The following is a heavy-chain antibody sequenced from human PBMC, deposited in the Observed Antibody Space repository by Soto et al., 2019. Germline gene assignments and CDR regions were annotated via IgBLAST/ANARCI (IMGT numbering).Heavy chain of an antibody. J-gene: IGHJ5*02. CDR3: ARVGGYDVNWFDP. D-gene: IGHD5-12*01. V-gene: IGHV3-7*01. CDR2: IKQDGSEK. Sequence: GGSLRLSCAASGFTFSSYWMSWVRQAPGKGLEWVANIKQDGSEKYYVDSVKGRFTISRDNAKNSLYLQMNSLRAEDTAVYYCARVGGYDVNWFDPWGQGTLVTVSS. CDR1: GFTFSSYW.